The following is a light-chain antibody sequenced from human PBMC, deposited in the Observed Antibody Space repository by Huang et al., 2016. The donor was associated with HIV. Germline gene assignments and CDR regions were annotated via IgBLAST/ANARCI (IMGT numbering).Light chain of an antibody. Sequence: DIRMTQSPSSLSATVGDRVTITCQASQDIINYLSWYQQKPGKAPKVLIYDASNLEAGVPSRFSGGGSGTDFTLTISSLQPEDIATYFCHQYDSFPFTFGQGTKLDIK. CDR3: HQYDSFPFT. V-gene: IGKV1-33*01. J-gene: IGKJ2*01. CDR1: QDIINY. CDR2: DAS.